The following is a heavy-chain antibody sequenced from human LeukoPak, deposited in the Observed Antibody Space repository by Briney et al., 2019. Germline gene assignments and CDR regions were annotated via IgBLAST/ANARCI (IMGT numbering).Heavy chain of an antibody. Sequence: GGSLRLSCTASGFRFGGYSIHWVRRAPGKGLEWLSYISVSGTIHADSVMGRVIVSRDNAKNSLYLQMNSLRAEDTAVYYCARIRGSTLPISYMDVWGKGTTVTVSS. J-gene: IGHJ6*03. V-gene: IGHV3-48*04. CDR2: ISVSGT. CDR1: GFRFGGYS. D-gene: IGHD6-13*01. CDR3: ARIRGSTLPISYMDV.